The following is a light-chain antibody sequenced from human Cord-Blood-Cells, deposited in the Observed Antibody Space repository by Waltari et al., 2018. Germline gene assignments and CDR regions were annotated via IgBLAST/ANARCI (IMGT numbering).Light chain of an antibody. CDR1: QSVSSY. V-gene: IGKV3-11*01. CDR2: DAS. CDR3: QQRSNWPPIT. J-gene: IGKJ5*01. Sequence: EIVLTQYPATLSLSPGERATLSCRASQSVSSYLAWYQQQPGQAPRLLIYDASNRATGIPARFSGSGSGTDFTLTISSLEPEDFAVYYCQQRSNWPPITFGQGTRLEIK.